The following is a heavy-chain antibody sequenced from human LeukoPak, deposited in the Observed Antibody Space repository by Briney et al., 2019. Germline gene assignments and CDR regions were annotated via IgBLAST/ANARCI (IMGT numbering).Heavy chain of an antibody. CDR2: IYYSGST. Sequence: SETLSLTCTVSGGSINSTSNYWGWIRQPPGKGLEWIGSIYYSGSTYYNPSLKSRVTISVDTSKNQFSLKLSSVTAADTAVYYCARLLSRITGTTRDYWGQGTLVTVSS. J-gene: IGHJ4*02. CDR1: GGSINSTSNY. CDR3: ARLLSRITGTTRDY. V-gene: IGHV4-39*01. D-gene: IGHD1-7*01.